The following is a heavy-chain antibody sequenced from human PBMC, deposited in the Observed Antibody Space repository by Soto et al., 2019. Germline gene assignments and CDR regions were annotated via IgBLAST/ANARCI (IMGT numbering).Heavy chain of an antibody. CDR2: IKQDGSEK. CDR3: ARDIVVVPVALMGRYNWFDP. CDR1: GFTFSSYW. J-gene: IGHJ5*02. D-gene: IGHD2-2*01. Sequence: GGSLRLSCAASGFTFSSYWMTWVRQAPGKGLEWVANIKQDGSEKYYVDSVKGRFTISRDNAKNSLYLQMNSLRAEDTAVYYCARDIVVVPVALMGRYNWFDPWGQGTLVTVSS. V-gene: IGHV3-7*01.